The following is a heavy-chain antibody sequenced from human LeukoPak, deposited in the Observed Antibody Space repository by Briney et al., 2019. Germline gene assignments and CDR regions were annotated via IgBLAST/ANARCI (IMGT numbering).Heavy chain of an antibody. D-gene: IGHD3-22*01. CDR1: GGSISSHY. J-gene: IGHJ4*02. CDR2: IYYSGST. CDR3: ARRSGVLDSRDSRYYFDH. Sequence: SQTLSLTCIVSGGSISSHYWSWTRQPPGKGLEYIGYIYYSGSTDYNPSLKSRVTISLDTSKNQFSLNLTSVTAADTAVYYCARRSGVLDSRDSRYYFDHWGQGTLVTVSS. V-gene: IGHV4-59*11.